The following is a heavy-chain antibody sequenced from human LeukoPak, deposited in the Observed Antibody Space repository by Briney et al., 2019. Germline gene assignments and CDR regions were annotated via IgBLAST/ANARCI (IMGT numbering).Heavy chain of an antibody. CDR3: AKAPLAVVTGMGSNFDD. CDR2: ISGSGGST. D-gene: IGHD2-21*02. CDR1: GFTFSSYA. J-gene: IGHJ4*02. Sequence: GGSLRLSCAASGFTFSSYAMSWVRQAPGKGLEWVSAISGSGGSTYYADSVKGRFTISRDNSKNTLYLQMNSLRAEDKAVYYCAKAPLAVVTGMGSNFDDWGQGTRVTVSS. V-gene: IGHV3-23*01.